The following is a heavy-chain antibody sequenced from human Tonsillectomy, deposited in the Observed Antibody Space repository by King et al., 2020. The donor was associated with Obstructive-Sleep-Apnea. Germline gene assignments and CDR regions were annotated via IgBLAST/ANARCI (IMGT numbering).Heavy chain of an antibody. V-gene: IGHV1-3*01. CDR2: INAGNGNT. J-gene: IGHJ5*02. CDR1: GYTFTSYA. Sequence: QLVQSGAEVKKPGASVKVSCKASGYTFTSYAMHWVRQAPGQRLEWMGWINAGNGNTKYSQKFQGRVTITRDTSARTAYMELRSLRSEDTAVYYCARAHGDFSGTNWFDPWGQGTLVTVSS. D-gene: IGHD4-17*01. CDR3: ARAHGDFSGTNWFDP.